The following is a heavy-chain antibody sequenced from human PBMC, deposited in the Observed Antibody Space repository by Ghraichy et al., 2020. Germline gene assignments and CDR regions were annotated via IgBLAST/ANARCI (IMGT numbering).Heavy chain of an antibody. J-gene: IGHJ3*01. CDR1: GFSLSSYL. V-gene: IGHV3-7*03. Sequence: GGSLRLSCAASGFSLSSYLMAWVRQAPGKGLEWVANIKRDGSDIHYLDSVKDRFTISRDNAKNSLYLQMSSLRGEDTAVYYCVRDWTYTNSGLFYDVYDFWGQGTMVTVSS. CDR2: IKRDGSDI. CDR3: VRDWTYTNSGLFYDVYDF. D-gene: IGHD3-3*01.